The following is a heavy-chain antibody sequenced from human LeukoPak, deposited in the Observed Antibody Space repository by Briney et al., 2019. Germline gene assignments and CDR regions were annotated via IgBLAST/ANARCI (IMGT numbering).Heavy chain of an antibody. CDR2: IYTSGST. CDR1: GGSISSYY. CDR3: ARRGPLSSFDY. Sequence: PSETLSLTCTVSGGSISSYYWSWIRQPPGKGLEWIGYIYTSGSTNYNPSLKSRVTISVDTSKNQFSLKLSSVTAADTAVYYRARRGPLSSFDYWGQGTLVTVSS. J-gene: IGHJ4*02. V-gene: IGHV4-4*09. D-gene: IGHD6-13*01.